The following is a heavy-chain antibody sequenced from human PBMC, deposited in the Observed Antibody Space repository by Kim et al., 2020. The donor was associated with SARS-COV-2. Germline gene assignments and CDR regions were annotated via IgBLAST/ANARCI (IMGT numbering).Heavy chain of an antibody. J-gene: IGHJ6*02. D-gene: IGHD6-6*01. Sequence: ASVKVSCKASGYTFSAYYIEWVRQAPGQGLEWMGRVNSNTGDINYAQKFQGRVTMTWDTSISTAYMDLSKLTSDDSAVYFCARVSRLMDFYGVDVWGQGTTVTVSS. CDR3: ARVSRLMDFYGVDV. V-gene: IGHV1-2*06. CDR2: VNSNTGDI. CDR1: GYTFSAYY.